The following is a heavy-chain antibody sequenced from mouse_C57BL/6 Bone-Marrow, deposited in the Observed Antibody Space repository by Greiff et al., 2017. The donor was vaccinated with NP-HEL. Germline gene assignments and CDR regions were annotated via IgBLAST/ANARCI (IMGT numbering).Heavy chain of an antibody. CDR2: INPNNGGT. Sequence: EVQLQQSGPELVKPGASVKIPCKASGYTFTDYNMDWVKQSHGKSLEWIGDINPNNGGTIYNQKFKGKATLTVDKSSSTAYMELRSLTSEDTAVYYCARTMDGHYEDYYAMDYWGQGTSVTVSS. CDR1: GYTFTDYN. J-gene: IGHJ4*01. CDR3: ARTMDGHYEDYYAMDY. V-gene: IGHV1-18*01. D-gene: IGHD2-3*01.